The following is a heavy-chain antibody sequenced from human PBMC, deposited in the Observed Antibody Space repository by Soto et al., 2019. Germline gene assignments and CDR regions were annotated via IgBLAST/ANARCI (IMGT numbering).Heavy chain of an antibody. D-gene: IGHD3-22*01. Sequence: EVQLVESGGGLVKPGGSLRLSCAASGFTFSNAWMNWVRQAPGKGLEWVGRIKSKTDGGTTDYAAPVKGRFTISRDDSKNTLYLQMNSLKTEDTAVYYCTTDPNYYDSSGYYYLSAGYFDYWGQGTLVTVSS. CDR1: GFTFSNAW. CDR3: TTDPNYYDSSGYYYLSAGYFDY. V-gene: IGHV3-15*07. J-gene: IGHJ4*02. CDR2: IKSKTDGGTT.